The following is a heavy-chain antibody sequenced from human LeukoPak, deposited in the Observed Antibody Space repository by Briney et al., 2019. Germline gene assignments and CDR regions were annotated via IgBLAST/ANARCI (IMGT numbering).Heavy chain of an antibody. Sequence: SVKVSCKASGGTFSSYAISWVRQAPGQGLEWMGGIIPIFGTANYAQKFQGRVTITADKSTSTAYMELSSLRSEDTAVYYCARDQDSSGLLNDYWGQGTLVTVSS. D-gene: IGHD3-22*01. J-gene: IGHJ4*02. CDR3: ARDQDSSGLLNDY. CDR1: GGTFSSYA. CDR2: IIPIFGTA. V-gene: IGHV1-69*06.